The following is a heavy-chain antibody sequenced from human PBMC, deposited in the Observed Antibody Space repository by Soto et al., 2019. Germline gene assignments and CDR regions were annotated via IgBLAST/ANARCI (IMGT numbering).Heavy chain of an antibody. Sequence: ASVKVSCKASGYTFTDYFIHWVRQAPGQGFEWMGWINPKSRGTTYAQKFQGRVTMARDTSNSTAYMELRGLRSDDTAIYYCARVTLKAGNWFDPWGQGTLVTVSS. V-gene: IGHV1-2*02. CDR3: ARVTLKAGNWFDP. CDR2: INPKSRGT. J-gene: IGHJ5*02. CDR1: GYTFTDYF.